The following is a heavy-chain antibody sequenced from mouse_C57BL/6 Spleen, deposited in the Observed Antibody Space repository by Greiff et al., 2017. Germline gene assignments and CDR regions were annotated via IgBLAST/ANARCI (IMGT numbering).Heavy chain of an antibody. J-gene: IGHJ3*01. CDR2: INPNNGGT. D-gene: IGHD2-1*01. CDR1: GYTFTDYN. Sequence: VQLQQSGPELVKPGASVKIPCKASGYTFTDYNMDWVKQSHGKSLEWIGDINPNNGGTIYNQKFKGKATLTVDTSSSTAYMELRSLTSEDTAVYYCAREYYGNPFAYWGQGTLVTVSA. CDR3: AREYYGNPFAY. V-gene: IGHV1-18*01.